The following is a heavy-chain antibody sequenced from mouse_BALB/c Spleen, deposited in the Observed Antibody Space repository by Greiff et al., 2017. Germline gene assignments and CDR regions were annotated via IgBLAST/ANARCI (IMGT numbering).Heavy chain of an antibody. J-gene: IGHJ3*01. Sequence: VKLQQSGAELVKPGASVKLSCKASGYTFTSYYMYWVKQRPGQGLEWIGEINPSNGGTNFNEKFKSKATLTVDKSSSTAYMQLSSLTSEDSAVYYCTRGDYDGAWFAYWGQGTLVTVSA. CDR1: GYTFTSYY. CDR2: INPSNGGT. D-gene: IGHD2-4*01. V-gene: IGHV1S81*02. CDR3: TRGDYDGAWFAY.